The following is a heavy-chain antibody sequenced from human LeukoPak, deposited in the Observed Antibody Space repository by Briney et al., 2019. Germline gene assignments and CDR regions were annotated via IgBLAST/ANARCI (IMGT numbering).Heavy chain of an antibody. V-gene: IGHV1-8*01. Sequence: ASVKVSCKASGYTFSSYAMHWVRQAPGQRLEWMGWMNPNSGNTGYAQKFQGRVTMTRDTSIGTAYMELNSLRSEDTAVYYCAKGLDSSGAGARGYWGQGTLVTVSS. CDR3: AKGLDSSGAGARGY. D-gene: IGHD6-19*01. CDR1: GYTFSSYA. J-gene: IGHJ4*02. CDR2: MNPNSGNT.